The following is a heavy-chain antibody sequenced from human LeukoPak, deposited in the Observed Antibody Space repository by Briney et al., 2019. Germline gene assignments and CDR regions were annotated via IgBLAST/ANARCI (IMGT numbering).Heavy chain of an antibody. CDR3: ARSIAARRDYYYMDV. V-gene: IGHV3-30*01. CDR2: ISYDGSNK. Sequence: GGSLRLSCAASGFTFSSYAMHWVRQAPGKGLEWVAVISYDGSNKYYAGSVKGRFTISRDNSKNTLYLQMNSLRAEDTAVYYCARSIAARRDYYYMDVWGKGTTVTVSS. CDR1: GFTFSSYA. D-gene: IGHD6-6*01. J-gene: IGHJ6*03.